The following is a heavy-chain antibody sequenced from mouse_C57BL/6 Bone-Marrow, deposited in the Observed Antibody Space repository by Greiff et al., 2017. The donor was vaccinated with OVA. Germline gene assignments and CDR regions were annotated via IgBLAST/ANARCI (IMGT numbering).Heavy chain of an antibody. J-gene: IGHJ3*01. V-gene: IGHV2-6*01. D-gene: IGHD2-5*01. CDR2: IWGVGST. CDR1: GFSLTSYG. Sequence: VKLMESGPGLVAPSQSLSITCTVSGFSLTSYGVDWVRQSPGKGLEWLGVIWGVGSTNYNSALKSRLSISTDNSKSKVFIKMNSLQTDDTAMYYCTSSYYSNRAWFAYWGQGTLVTVSA. CDR3: TSSYYSNRAWFAY.